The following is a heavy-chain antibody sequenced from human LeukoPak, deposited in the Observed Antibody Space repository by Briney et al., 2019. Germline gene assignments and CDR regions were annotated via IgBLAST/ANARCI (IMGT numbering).Heavy chain of an antibody. CDR3: ARGYCSSTSCYAVDY. J-gene: IGHJ4*02. V-gene: IGHV1-2*02. Sequence: ASVKVSCKASGYTFTGYYMHWVRQAPGQGLEWMGWINPNSGGTNYAQKFQGRVTMTRDTSISTAYMELNRLRSDDTAVYYCARGYCSSTSCYAVDYWGQGTLVTVSS. CDR1: GYTFTGYY. CDR2: INPNSGGT. D-gene: IGHD2-2*01.